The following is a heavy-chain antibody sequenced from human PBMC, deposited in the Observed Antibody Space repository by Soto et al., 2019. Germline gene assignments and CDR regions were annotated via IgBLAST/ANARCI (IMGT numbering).Heavy chain of an antibody. J-gene: IGHJ4*02. CDR3: AKGSYSSSWDNYFDY. D-gene: IGHD6-13*01. CDR1: GFTFSSYG. CDR2: IAYDGSNK. V-gene: IGHV3-30*18. Sequence: QVQLVESGGGVVQPGRSLRLSCAASGFTFSSYGMHWVRQAPGKWLEWVAVIAYDGSNKYYADSVKGRFSISRDNSKNTLYLQMNSLRAEDTAVYYCAKGSYSSSWDNYFDYWGQGTLVTVSS.